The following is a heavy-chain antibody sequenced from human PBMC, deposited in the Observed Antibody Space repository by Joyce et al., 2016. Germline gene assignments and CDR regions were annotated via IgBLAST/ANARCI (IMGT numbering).Heavy chain of an antibody. CDR1: GFNFRGSA. CDR2: IRDEANSYAT. D-gene: IGHD4-17*01. V-gene: IGHV3-73*01. CDR3: MNGDYGY. Sequence: EVQLVEYGGDLVQPGGSLKLSCAASGFNFRGSAMHWVRQASGKGLEWIGRIRDEANSYATTYGAAVRCRFTISRDDSKTTAYLHMSSLKTEDTAIYYCMNGDYGYWGQGTLVTVSS. J-gene: IGHJ4*02.